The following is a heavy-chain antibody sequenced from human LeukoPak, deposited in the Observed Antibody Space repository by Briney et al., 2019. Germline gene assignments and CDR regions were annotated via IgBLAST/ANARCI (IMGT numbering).Heavy chain of an antibody. D-gene: IGHD2-15*01. V-gene: IGHV1-69*04. CDR1: GGTFTSYA. J-gene: IGHJ5*02. Sequence: GASVKVSCKASGGTFTSYAISWVRLAPGQGLEWMGRIIPILGIANYAQKFQGRVTITADKSTSTAYMELSSLRSEDTAVYYCARDCSGGSCYHKYNWFDPWGQGTLVTVSS. CDR3: ARDCSGGSCYHKYNWFDP. CDR2: IIPILGIA.